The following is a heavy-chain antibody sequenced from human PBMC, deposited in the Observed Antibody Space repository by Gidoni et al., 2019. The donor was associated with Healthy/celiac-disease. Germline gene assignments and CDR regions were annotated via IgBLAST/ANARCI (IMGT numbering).Heavy chain of an antibody. J-gene: IGHJ4*02. V-gene: IGHV1-46*03. CDR3: ARDPIAVAITKFDY. D-gene: IGHD6-19*01. Sequence: QVQLVQSGAEVKKPGASVKVSCKASGYTFTSYYMHWVRQAPGQVLERMGIINPSGGSTSYAQKFQCRVTMTRDTSTSTVYMELSSRRSEDTAVYYFARDPIAVAITKFDYWGQGTLVTVSS. CDR1: GYTFTSYY. CDR2: INPSGGST.